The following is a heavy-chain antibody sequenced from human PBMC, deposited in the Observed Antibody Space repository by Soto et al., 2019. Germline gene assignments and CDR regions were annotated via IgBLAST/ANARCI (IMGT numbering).Heavy chain of an antibody. CDR2: IDPSDSYT. J-gene: IGHJ6*02. CDR1: GYSFTSYW. Sequence: GESLKISCKGSGYSFTSYWISWVRQMPGKGLEWMGRIDPSDSYTNYSPSFQGHVTISADKSISTAYLQWSSLKASDTAMYYCARRGGEATVVQTITFYYYGMDVWGQGTTVTGS. CDR3: ARRGGEATVVQTITFYYYGMDV. D-gene: IGHD4-17*01. V-gene: IGHV5-10-1*01.